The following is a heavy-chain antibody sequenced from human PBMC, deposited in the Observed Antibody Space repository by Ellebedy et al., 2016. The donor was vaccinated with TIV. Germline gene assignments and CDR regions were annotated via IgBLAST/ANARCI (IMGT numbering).Heavy chain of an antibody. CDR3: AKSRGDINHDYGMDV. D-gene: IGHD3-9*01. CDR2: ITTDGSRT. CDR1: GFTFGHYW. J-gene: IGHJ6*02. Sequence: GESLKISCAASGFTFGHYWMHWVRQAPGKGLMWVSRITTDGSRTNYADSVRDRFTISRDNAKNTLYLQMNGLRADDTAVNYCAKSRGDINHDYGMDVWGQGTAVIVSS. V-gene: IGHV3-74*01.